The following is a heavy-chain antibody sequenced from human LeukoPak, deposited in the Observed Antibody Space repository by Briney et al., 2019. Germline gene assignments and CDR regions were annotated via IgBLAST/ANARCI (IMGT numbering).Heavy chain of an antibody. CDR3: ARDDDSGSSY. D-gene: IGHD1-26*01. CDR1: GGSISSYY. V-gene: IGHV4-59*01. Sequence: SETLSLTCTVSGGSISSYYWSWIRQPPGKGLEWIGYIYYSGSTNYNPSLKSRVTISVDTSKNQFSLKLSSVTAADTVVYYCARDDDSGSSYWGQGTLVTVSS. CDR2: IYYSGST. J-gene: IGHJ4*02.